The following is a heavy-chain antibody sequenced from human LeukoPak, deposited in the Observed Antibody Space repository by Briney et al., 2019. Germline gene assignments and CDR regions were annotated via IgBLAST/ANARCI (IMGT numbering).Heavy chain of an antibody. Sequence: PGGSLRLSCAASGFTFSTYAMSWVRQAPGRGLEWVSSISGSGGFTYYADSVKGRFTISRDNSKSTLYLQMNSLRAEDTAVYYCAKHKGSGSYYLYSFDYWGQGTLVTVSS. V-gene: IGHV3-23*01. J-gene: IGHJ4*02. CDR1: GFTFSTYA. CDR3: AKHKGSGSYYLYSFDY. D-gene: IGHD3-10*01. CDR2: ISGSGGFT.